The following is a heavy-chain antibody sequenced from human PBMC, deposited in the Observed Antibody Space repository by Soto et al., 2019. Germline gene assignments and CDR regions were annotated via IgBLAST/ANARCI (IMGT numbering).Heavy chain of an antibody. V-gene: IGHV4-38-2*01. CDR3: HRHKVASGGPFAY. CDR1: GYAISSGFY. Sequence: SETLPLTCYVSGYAISSGFYWDWLRLSPGKGLEWIGCVYHTGSTYYNPSLKSRVAISVDTSKNQFSLKMTSVTATDTAVYYCHRHKVASGGPFAYLAQGIPVT. CDR2: VYHTGST. D-gene: IGHD5-12*01. J-gene: IGHJ4*02.